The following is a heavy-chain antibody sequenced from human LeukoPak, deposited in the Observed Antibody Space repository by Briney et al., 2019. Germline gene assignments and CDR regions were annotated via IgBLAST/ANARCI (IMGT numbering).Heavy chain of an antibody. J-gene: IGHJ4*02. CDR3: GRRVLDYFEH. CDR2: IYPGESDT. CDR1: GYRFISNW. V-gene: IGHV5-51*01. Sequence: GGPLNFSCQGSGYRFISNWIAWFRQIHGKGLEWMGNIYPGESDTRYSPSFQGQVTSSVDKSSSTADVQWSSRQASDTAMYCCGRRVLDYFEHWGEGTLVTVSS. D-gene: IGHD4/OR15-4a*01.